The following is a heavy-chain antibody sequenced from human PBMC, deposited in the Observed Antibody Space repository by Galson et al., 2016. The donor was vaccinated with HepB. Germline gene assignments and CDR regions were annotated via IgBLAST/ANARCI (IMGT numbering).Heavy chain of an antibody. CDR2: IYWNDDE. CDR3: AHTRRETCYSDSRGRFDP. CDR1: GFSLSSPGVG. D-gene: IGHD3-22*01. Sequence: PALVKPTQTLTLTCTFSGFSLSSPGVGVGWIRQPPGKALERLALIYWNDDERYSPSLKTRLTITKDTSKNQVVLTMTNMDPVDTATYFCAHTRRETCYSDSRGRFDPWGQGTLVTVSS. J-gene: IGHJ5*02. V-gene: IGHV2-5*01.